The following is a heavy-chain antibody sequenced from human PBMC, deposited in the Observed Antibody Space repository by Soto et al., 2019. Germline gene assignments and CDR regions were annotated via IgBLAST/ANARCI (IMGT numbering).Heavy chain of an antibody. CDR1: GYTFTSYG. V-gene: IGHV1-18*01. CDR3: ASDANSGSYLTPWSWFDP. CDR2: ISAYNGNT. J-gene: IGHJ5*02. D-gene: IGHD1-26*01. Sequence: ASVKVSCKASGYTFTSYGISWVRQAPGQGLEWMGWISAYNGNTNYAQKLQGRVTMTTDTSTSTAYMELRSLRSDDTDVYYCASDANSGSYLTPWSWFDPWGQGTLVTVSS.